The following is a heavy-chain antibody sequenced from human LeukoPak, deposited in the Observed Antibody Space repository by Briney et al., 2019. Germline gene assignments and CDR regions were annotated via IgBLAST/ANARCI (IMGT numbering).Heavy chain of an antibody. CDR1: GGSFSGYY. Sequence: PSETLSLTCAVYGGSFSGYYWSWIRLPPGKGLEWIGEINHSGSTNYNPSLKSRVTISVDTSKNQFSLKLNSVTAADTAVYYCARHGYYDYFDSWGQGTLVTGSS. V-gene: IGHV4-34*01. CDR2: INHSGST. D-gene: IGHD3-22*01. J-gene: IGHJ4*02. CDR3: ARHGYYDYFDS.